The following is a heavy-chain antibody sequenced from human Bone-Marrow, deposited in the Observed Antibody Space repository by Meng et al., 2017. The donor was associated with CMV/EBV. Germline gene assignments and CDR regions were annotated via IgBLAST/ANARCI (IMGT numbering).Heavy chain of an antibody. CDR2: IYYRSKWYN. Sequence: HQSGPVPVKRPPTLPLPLSSSGDSVSSTSAAWNWIRQSPSSGLEWLGRIYYRSKWYNDYAVSVKSRITINPDKSKNQFSLQLNSVTPADTAVYYCARVEQLIFDYWGQGTLVTVSS. D-gene: IGHD6-6*01. J-gene: IGHJ4*02. CDR3: ARVEQLIFDY. V-gene: IGHV6-1*01. CDR1: GDSVSSTSAA.